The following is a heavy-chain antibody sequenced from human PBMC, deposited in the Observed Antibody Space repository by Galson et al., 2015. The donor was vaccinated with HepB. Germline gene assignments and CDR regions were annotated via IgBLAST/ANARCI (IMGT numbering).Heavy chain of an antibody. CDR1: GYSFTSYW. Sequence: QSGAEVKQPGESLKISCKGSGYSFTSYWIGWVRQMPGKGLEWMGIIYPGDSDTRYSPSFQGQVTISADKSISTAYLQWSSLKASDTAMYYCARLGGGDCSSTSCYALPHYYYYYGMDVWGQGTTVTVSS. CDR3: ARLGGGDCSSTSCYALPHYYYYYGMDV. CDR2: IYPGDSDT. V-gene: IGHV5-51*01. J-gene: IGHJ6*02. D-gene: IGHD2-2*01.